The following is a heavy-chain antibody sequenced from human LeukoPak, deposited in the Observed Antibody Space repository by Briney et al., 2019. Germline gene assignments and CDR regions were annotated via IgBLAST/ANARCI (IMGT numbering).Heavy chain of an antibody. Sequence: PGGSLRLSCAASGFTFSSYAMSWVRQAPGKGLEWVLAISGSGGSTYYADSVKGRFTISRDNSKNTLYLQMNSLRAEDTAVYYCAKVGRGWYWYFDYWGQGTLVTVSS. CDR2: ISGSGGST. J-gene: IGHJ4*02. D-gene: IGHD6-19*01. CDR3: AKVGRGWYWYFDY. CDR1: GFTFSSYA. V-gene: IGHV3-23*01.